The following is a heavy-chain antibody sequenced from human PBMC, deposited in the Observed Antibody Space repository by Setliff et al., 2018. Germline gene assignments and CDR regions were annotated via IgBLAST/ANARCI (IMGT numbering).Heavy chain of an antibody. J-gene: IGHJ4*02. CDR3: ARLPNYVWGSPVDY. CDR2: IYYSGRT. Sequence: SETLSLTCTLSGVSFSSGGYYWNWIRQHPGKGLEWIGYIYYSGRTFYNPSLKSRVTISVDTSKNQFSLTLSSVTAADTAVYYCARLPNYVWGSPVDYWGQGTLVTVSS. CDR1: GVSFSSGGYY. D-gene: IGHD3-16*01. V-gene: IGHV4-30-4*01.